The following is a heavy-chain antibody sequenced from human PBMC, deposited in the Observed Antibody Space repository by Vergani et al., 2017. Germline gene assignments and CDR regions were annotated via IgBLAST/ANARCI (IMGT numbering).Heavy chain of an antibody. Sequence: EVQLLESGGGLVQPGGSLRLSCAASGFTFSSYAMSWVRQAPGKGLEWVAAISGSGGSTYYADSVKGRFTISRDNSKNTLYLQMNSLSAEETAVYYCAEDGFRLPCGSGSYAYWSQGTLLTVSS. CDR2: ISGSGGST. CDR1: GFTFSSYA. D-gene: IGHD3-10*01. V-gene: IGHV3-23*01. CDR3: AEDGFRLPCGSGSYAY. J-gene: IGHJ4*02.